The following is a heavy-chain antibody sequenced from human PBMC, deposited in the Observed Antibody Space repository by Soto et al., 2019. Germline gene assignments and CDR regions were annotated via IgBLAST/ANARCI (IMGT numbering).Heavy chain of an antibody. CDR2: ISAYNGNT. CDR3: ARDRGVAPPVAGNTHYYYYMDV. V-gene: IGHV1-18*01. CDR1: GYSFTNYG. Sequence: TVRVSCKASGYSFTNYGITWVRQAPGQGFERMGWISAYNGNTNYAQKFQGRVTLTTDASTSTAYLELRSLRSDDTAVYYCARDRGVAPPVAGNTHYYYYMDVWGKGTTVTVSS. J-gene: IGHJ6*03. D-gene: IGHD6-19*01.